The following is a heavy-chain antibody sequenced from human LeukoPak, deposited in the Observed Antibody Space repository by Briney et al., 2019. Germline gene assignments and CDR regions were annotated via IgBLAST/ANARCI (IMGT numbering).Heavy chain of an antibody. Sequence: SETLSLTCAVYGGSFSGYYWSWIRQPPGKGLEWIGEINHSGSTNYNPSLKSRVTISVDTSKNQFSLKLSSVTAADTAVYYCARARGYSYGYPDYWGQGTLVTVSS. CDR1: GGSFSGYY. CDR3: ARARGYSYGYPDY. V-gene: IGHV4-34*01. CDR2: INHSGST. D-gene: IGHD5-18*01. J-gene: IGHJ4*02.